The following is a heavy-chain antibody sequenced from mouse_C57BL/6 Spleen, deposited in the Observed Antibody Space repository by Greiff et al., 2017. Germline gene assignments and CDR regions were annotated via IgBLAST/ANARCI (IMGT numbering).Heavy chain of an antibody. V-gene: IGHV3-8*01. J-gene: IGHJ1*03. D-gene: IGHD1-1*01. Sequence: DVKLQESGPGLAKPSQTLSLTCSVTGYSITSDYWNWIRKFPGNKLEYMGYISYSGSTYYTPSLKSRISITRDTSKNQYYLQLNSVTTEDTATYYCARRSPYYYGSSYGYFDVWGTGTTVTVSS. CDR2: ISYSGST. CDR3: ARRSPYYYGSSYGYFDV. CDR1: GYSITSDY.